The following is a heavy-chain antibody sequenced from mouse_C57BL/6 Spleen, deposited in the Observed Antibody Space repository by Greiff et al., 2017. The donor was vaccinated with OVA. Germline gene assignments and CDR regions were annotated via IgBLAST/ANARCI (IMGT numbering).Heavy chain of an antibody. V-gene: IGHV5-9*01. Sequence: EVKLVESGGGLVKPGGSLKLSCAASGFTFSSYTMSWVRQTPEKRLEWVATISGGGGNTYYPDSVKGRFTISRDNAKNTLYLQMSSLRSEDTALYYCARDDSSFAYWGQGTLVTVSA. CDR2: ISGGGGNT. D-gene: IGHD2-4*01. CDR1: GFTFSSYT. CDR3: ARDDSSFAY. J-gene: IGHJ3*01.